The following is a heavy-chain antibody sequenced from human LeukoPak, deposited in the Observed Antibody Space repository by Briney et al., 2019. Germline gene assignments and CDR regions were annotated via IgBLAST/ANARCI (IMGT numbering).Heavy chain of an antibody. V-gene: IGHV3-23*01. Sequence: GGSLRFSCAASGVTFSSYARSWVRQAPGKGLEWVSAISGSGGSTYCADSVKGLFTIFRENSKRTLHMLMNSLRAEAPPVYYCTRVGRYSYAHDAFDIWGHGTMVTVSS. J-gene: IGHJ3*02. D-gene: IGHD5-18*01. CDR1: GVTFSSYA. CDR3: TRVGRYSYAHDAFDI. CDR2: ISGSGGST.